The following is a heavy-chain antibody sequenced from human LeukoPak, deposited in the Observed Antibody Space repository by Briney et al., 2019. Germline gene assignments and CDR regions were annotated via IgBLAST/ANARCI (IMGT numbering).Heavy chain of an antibody. V-gene: IGHV3-7*01. CDR3: ARAVSGYSSSWYRGYYYYYMDV. Sequence: GGSLRLSCAASGFTFSSYWMSWVRQAPGKGLEWVANIKQDGSEKYYVDSVKGRFTISRDNAKNSLYLQMNSLRAEDTAVYYCARAVSGYSSSWYRGYYYYYMDVWGKGTTVTVSS. D-gene: IGHD6-13*01. CDR2: IKQDGSEK. CDR1: GFTFSSYW. J-gene: IGHJ6*03.